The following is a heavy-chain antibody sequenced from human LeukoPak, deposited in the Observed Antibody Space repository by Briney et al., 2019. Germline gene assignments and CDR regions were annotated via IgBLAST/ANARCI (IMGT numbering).Heavy chain of an antibody. CDR1: GGSISSSSYY. V-gene: IGHV4-39*07. Sequence: SETLSLTCTVSGGSISSSSYYWGWIRQPPGKGLEWIGSIYYSGSTYYNPSLKSRVTISVDTSKNQFSLKLSSVTAADTAVYYCARGSYSYGRRFDYWGQGTLVTVAS. CDR2: IYYSGST. D-gene: IGHD5-18*01. CDR3: ARGSYSYGRRFDY. J-gene: IGHJ4*02.